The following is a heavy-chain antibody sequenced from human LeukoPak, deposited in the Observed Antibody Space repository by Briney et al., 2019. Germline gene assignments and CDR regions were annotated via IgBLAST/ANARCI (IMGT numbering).Heavy chain of an antibody. J-gene: IGHJ5*02. CDR3: ARVSVLLWFGELLSGFDP. CDR1: GFTFSSYW. Sequence: GGSLRLSCAASGFTFSSYWMSWVRQAPGKGLEWVANIKQDGSEKYYVDSVKGRFTISRDNAKNSLYLQMNSLRAEDTAVYYCARVSVLLWFGELLSGFDPWGQGTLVTVSS. CDR2: IKQDGSEK. V-gene: IGHV3-7*01. D-gene: IGHD3-10*01.